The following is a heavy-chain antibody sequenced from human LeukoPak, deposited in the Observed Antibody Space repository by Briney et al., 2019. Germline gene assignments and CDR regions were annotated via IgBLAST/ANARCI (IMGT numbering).Heavy chain of an antibody. Sequence: GGSLRLSCAASGFTFSDYYMSWIRQAPGKGLEWVSYISSSSSTIYYADSVKGRFTISRDNAKNSLYLQMNSLRAEDTAVYYCATTLLDYYDSSALGNYYYYGMDVWGQGTTVTVSS. CDR3: ATTLLDYYDSSALGNYYYYGMDV. CDR2: ISSSSSTI. J-gene: IGHJ6*02. CDR1: GFTFSDYY. V-gene: IGHV3-11*04. D-gene: IGHD3-22*01.